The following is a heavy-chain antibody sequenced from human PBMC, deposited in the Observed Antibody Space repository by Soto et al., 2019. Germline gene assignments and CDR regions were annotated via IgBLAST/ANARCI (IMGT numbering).Heavy chain of an antibody. V-gene: IGHV1-46*03. Sequence: ASVKVSCKASGYTFTSYYMNWVRQAPGQGLVWMGVIDPGGGSTDYAQKFQGRITMTRDTSTSTVYMELSSLRSDDTAMYYCARRLAVAGHEYFQHWGQGTLVTAPQ. CDR2: IDPGGGST. J-gene: IGHJ1*01. CDR1: GYTFTSYY. CDR3: ARRLAVAGHEYFQH. D-gene: IGHD6-19*01.